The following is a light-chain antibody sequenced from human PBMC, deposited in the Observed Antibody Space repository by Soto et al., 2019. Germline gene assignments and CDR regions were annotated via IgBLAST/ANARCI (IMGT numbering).Light chain of an antibody. CDR2: AAS. J-gene: IGKJ5*01. CDR1: QDIAIY. V-gene: IGKV1-9*01. CDR3: QHAKSFPVT. Sequence: IQLTQSPSSLSASVGDRVTITCRASQDIAIYLAWYQQKPGEAPKLLIYAASTLYGGVPSRFSGSGSGTDFTLTITSLQSEDFATYYCQHAKSFPVTFGQGTRLEIK.